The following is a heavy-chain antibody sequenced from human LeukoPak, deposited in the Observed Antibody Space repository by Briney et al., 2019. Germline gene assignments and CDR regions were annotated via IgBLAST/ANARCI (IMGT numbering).Heavy chain of an antibody. J-gene: IGHJ4*02. D-gene: IGHD2-2*01. Sequence: SETLSLTCAVYGGSFSGYYWSWIRQPPGKGLEWIGEINHSGSTNYNPSLKSRVTISVDTSKNQFSLKLSSVTAADTAVYYCARGRYCSSTSCYFFGYWGQGTLVTVSS. CDR2: INHSGST. V-gene: IGHV4-34*01. CDR3: ARGRYCSSTSCYFFGY. CDR1: GGSFSGYY.